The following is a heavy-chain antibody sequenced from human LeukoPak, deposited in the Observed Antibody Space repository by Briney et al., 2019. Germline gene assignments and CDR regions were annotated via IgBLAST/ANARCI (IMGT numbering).Heavy chain of an antibody. V-gene: IGHV3-7*05. CDR3: ARCHSSSSGDY. Sequence: GGSLRLSCAASGFTFSSYLMSWVRQAPGKGLEWVANIQQGGSEKYYVDSVKGRFTISRDNAKNSLFLQMNSLRAEDTAVYYCARCHSSSSGDYWGQGTLVTVSS. J-gene: IGHJ4*02. CDR1: GFTFSSYL. CDR2: IQQGGSEK. D-gene: IGHD6-6*01.